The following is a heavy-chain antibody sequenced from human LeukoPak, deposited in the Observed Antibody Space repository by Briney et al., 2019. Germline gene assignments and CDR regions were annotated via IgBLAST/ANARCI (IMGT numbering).Heavy chain of an antibody. CDR2: IRYDGSNK. Sequence: GGSLRLSCAASGFTFSSYGMHWVRQAPGKGLEWVAFIRYDGSNKYYADSVKGRFTISRDNSKNTLYLQMNSLRAEDTAVYYCASAAQAGSGSYFLQHWGQGTLVTVSS. CDR1: GFTFSSYG. J-gene: IGHJ1*01. V-gene: IGHV3-30*02. D-gene: IGHD3-10*01. CDR3: ASAAQAGSGSYFLQH.